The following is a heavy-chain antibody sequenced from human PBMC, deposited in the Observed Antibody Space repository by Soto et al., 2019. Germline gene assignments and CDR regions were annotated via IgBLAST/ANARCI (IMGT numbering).Heavy chain of an antibody. V-gene: IGHV1-3*01. CDR3: ARGVIEMATTYYFDY. J-gene: IGHJ4*02. Sequence: ASVKVSCKASGYTFTSYAMHWVRQAPGQRLEWMGWINAGNGNTKYSQKFKGRVTITRDTSASTAYMELSSLRSEDTAVYYFARGVIEMATTYYFDYWGQGTLVTVSS. CDR2: INAGNGNT. D-gene: IGHD1-1*01. CDR1: GYTFTSYA.